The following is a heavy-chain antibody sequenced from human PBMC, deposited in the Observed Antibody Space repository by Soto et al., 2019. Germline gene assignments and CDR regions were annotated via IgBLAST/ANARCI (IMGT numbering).Heavy chain of an antibody. CDR3: GAQDYGAKGYYFET. D-gene: IGHD4-17*01. CDR2: IYYSGNT. J-gene: IGHJ4*02. CDR1: SGSSSSSSSY. V-gene: IGHV4-39*01. Sequence: QLQLQESGPGLVKPSETLSLTCTVSSGSSSSSSSYWGWIRQPPGKGLEWIGSIYYSGNTYYNPSLKSRVTISIDSSKTQFSLKLNSVTTADTAVYNCGAQDYGAKGYYFETWGQGTLVTVSS.